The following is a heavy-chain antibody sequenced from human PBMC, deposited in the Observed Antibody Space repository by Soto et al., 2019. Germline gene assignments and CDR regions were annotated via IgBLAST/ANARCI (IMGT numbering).Heavy chain of an antibody. V-gene: IGHV4-39*01. CDR2: IYYIGST. CDR1: GDSITNSNYY. D-gene: IGHD3-16*02. CDR3: AGRNSLASVSLNFRELSTYKWTDL. J-gene: IGHJ5*02. Sequence: SETLSLTCTVSGDSITNSNYYWGWFRQPPGKGLEWIASIYYIGSTYYNPSLKSRVTISVDTSNNQFSLNLNSVTASDTAVYYCAGRNSLASVSLNFRELSTYKWTDLWGPGTLVTVSS.